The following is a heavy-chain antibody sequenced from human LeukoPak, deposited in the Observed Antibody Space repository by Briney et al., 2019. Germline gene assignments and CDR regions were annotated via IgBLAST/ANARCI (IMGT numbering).Heavy chain of an antibody. J-gene: IGHJ4*02. CDR1: GFTFSSYW. V-gene: IGHV3-7*01. Sequence: GGSLRLSCAASGFTFSSYWMSWVRQAPGKGLEWVANIKQDGSEKYYVDSVKGRFTISRDNAKNSLYLQMNSLRAEDTAVYYCARGGYSSGWSPIITRSTVFDYWGQGTLVTVSS. CDR3: ARGGYSSGWSPIITRSTVFDY. D-gene: IGHD6-19*01. CDR2: IKQDGSEK.